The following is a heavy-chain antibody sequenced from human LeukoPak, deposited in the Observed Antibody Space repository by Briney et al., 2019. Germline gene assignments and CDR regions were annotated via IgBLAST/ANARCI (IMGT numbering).Heavy chain of an antibody. CDR1: GGSISSSSYY. V-gene: IGHV4-39*01. CDR2: IYYSGST. Sequence: PSETLSLTCTVSGGSISSSSYYWGSIRQPPGKGLEWIGSIYYSGSTYYNPSLKSRVTISVDTSKNQFSLKLSSVTAADTAVYYCARHPHDDSSGYYYGRWSHGLNYFDYWGQGTLVTVSS. J-gene: IGHJ4*02. D-gene: IGHD3-22*01. CDR3: ARHPHDDSSGYYYGRWSHGLNYFDY.